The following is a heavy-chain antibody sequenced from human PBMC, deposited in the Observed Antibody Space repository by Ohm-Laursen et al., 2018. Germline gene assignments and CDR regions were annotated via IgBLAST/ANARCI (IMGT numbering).Heavy chain of an antibody. J-gene: IGHJ3*02. CDR2: ISSSGSTI. Sequence: GSLRLSCVASGFTFSDYYMSRIRQAPGKGLEWVSYISSSGSTIYYADSVKGRFTISRDNAKNSLYLQMNSLRAEDTAVYYCARGRAAHDAFDIWGQGTMVTVSS. V-gene: IGHV3-11*01. D-gene: IGHD6-13*01. CDR1: GFTFSDYY. CDR3: ARGRAAHDAFDI.